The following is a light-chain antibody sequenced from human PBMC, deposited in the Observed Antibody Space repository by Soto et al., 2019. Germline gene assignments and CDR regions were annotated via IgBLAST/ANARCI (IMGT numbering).Light chain of an antibody. CDR1: QAVPNN. CDR2: DAS. Sequence: DIPLTQSPSFLSASVGDRVTITCRPSQAVPNNMAWYQQKPGKPPNLLIYDASNLKSGVPLRFSGSGSGTDFTLTISSLQPEDFATYYCQQFSNYPLTFGGGTKVDIK. V-gene: IGKV1-9*01. CDR3: QQFSNYPLT. J-gene: IGKJ4*01.